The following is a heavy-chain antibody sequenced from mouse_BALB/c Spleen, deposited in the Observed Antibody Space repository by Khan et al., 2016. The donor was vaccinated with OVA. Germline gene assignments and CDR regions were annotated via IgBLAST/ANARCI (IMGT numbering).Heavy chain of an antibody. V-gene: IGHV1-26*01. D-gene: IGHD2-14*01. J-gene: IGHJ3*01. Sequence: VQLQQSGPDLVKPGASVKISCKASGYSFTLYYMSWVKQSHGKSLEWIGRINPNTDNINYNQEFKGKAMLTVDKSSNTAYMELRSLTSEDSAVYFCARGYDFFASGGQGTLVTVSP. CDR1: GYSFTLYY. CDR3: ARGYDFFAS. CDR2: INPNTDNI.